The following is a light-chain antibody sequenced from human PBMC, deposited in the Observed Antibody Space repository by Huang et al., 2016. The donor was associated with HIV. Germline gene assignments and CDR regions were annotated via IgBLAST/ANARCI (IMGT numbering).Light chain of an antibody. CDR1: QSVATN. Sequence: EIIMTQSPATLSLSPGEGASLSCRANQSVATNLAWYLPSPGQSPRILIFGASTRASVLPGRFSGSGSGTQFTLTVSGLQSEDFAVYYCQQYHNWPYTFGQGTKLEI. V-gene: IGKV3-15*01. CDR2: GAS. CDR3: QQYHNWPYT. J-gene: IGKJ2*01.